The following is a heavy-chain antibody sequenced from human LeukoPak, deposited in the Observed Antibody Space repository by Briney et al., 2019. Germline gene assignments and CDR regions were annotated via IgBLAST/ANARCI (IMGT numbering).Heavy chain of an antibody. J-gene: IGHJ5*02. CDR2: VSSYNGDT. V-gene: IGHV1-18*04. CDR3: AKDWHILTGRNCFDP. D-gene: IGHD3-9*01. CDR1: GYIFIDYY. Sequence: ASVKVSCKTSGYIFIDYYIHWVRQAPGQGLEWIGWVSSYNGDTNYAQKFQGRVTMSTDTSTSTAYMEVRSLRFDDTAIYYCAKDWHILTGRNCFDPWGQGTLVTVSS.